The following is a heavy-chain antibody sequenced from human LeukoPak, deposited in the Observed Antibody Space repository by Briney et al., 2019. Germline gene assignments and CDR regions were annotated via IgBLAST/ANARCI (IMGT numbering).Heavy chain of an antibody. Sequence: GGSLRLSCAASGFTFSSYGMHWVRQAPGKGLEWVAVIWYDGSNKYYADSVKGRFTISRDNSRNALYLQMNSLRAEDTAVYYCAKGGYYERPWYFDYWGQGTLGTVSS. V-gene: IGHV3-30*02. J-gene: IGHJ4*02. D-gene: IGHD3-22*01. CDR2: IWYDGSNK. CDR3: AKGGYYERPWYFDY. CDR1: GFTFSSYG.